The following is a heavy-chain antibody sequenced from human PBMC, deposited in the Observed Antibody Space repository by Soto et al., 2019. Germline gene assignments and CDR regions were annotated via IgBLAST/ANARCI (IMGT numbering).Heavy chain of an antibody. Sequence: PSETLSLTCTGSGGSISSYYWSWIRQPPGKGMEWIGYMYYTGSTNYNPPFKSRVTISVDTSKNQFSLKLNSVTAADTAVYYCARWAYSSSWPSDNYGMDVWGQGTTVTVSS. D-gene: IGHD6-13*01. J-gene: IGHJ6*02. V-gene: IGHV4-59*08. CDR2: MYYTGST. CDR3: ARWAYSSSWPSDNYGMDV. CDR1: GGSISSYY.